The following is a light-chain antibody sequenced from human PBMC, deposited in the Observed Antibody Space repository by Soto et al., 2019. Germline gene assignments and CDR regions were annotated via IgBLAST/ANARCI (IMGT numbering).Light chain of an antibody. CDR3: QQYNNWPLTWT. CDR1: QSISTY. Sequence: DIQMTQSPSSLSASVGDRVTITCRASQSISTYLNWYQQKPGKAPKVLIYAASSLQSGVPSRFSGTGSGTDFILTISSLQPEDFATYYCQQYNNWPLTWTFGQGTKVEI. J-gene: IGKJ1*01. CDR2: AAS. V-gene: IGKV1-39*01.